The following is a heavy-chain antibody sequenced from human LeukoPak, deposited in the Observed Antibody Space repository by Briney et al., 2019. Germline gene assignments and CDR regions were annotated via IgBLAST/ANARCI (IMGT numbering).Heavy chain of an antibody. Sequence: ASVKVSCKASGYTFTSYDINWVRQATGQGLEWMGWMSPNSGNTGYAQKFQGRVTITRNTSISTAYMELSSLRSEDTAVYYCARVLSRFGDFDYWGQGTLVTVSS. CDR2: MSPNSGNT. CDR3: ARVLSRFGDFDY. V-gene: IGHV1-8*03. J-gene: IGHJ4*02. CDR1: GYTFTSYD. D-gene: IGHD3-10*01.